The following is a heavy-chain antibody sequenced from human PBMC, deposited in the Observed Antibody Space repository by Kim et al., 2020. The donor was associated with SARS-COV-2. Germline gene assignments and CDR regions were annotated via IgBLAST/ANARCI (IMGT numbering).Heavy chain of an antibody. CDR2: ISSNGGST. Sequence: GGSLRLSCAASGFTFSNYPMHWVRQAPGKGLEYASAISSNGGSTFYANSVKGRFTISRDNSNNTLYLQMGSLRAEDMAVYYCAREGSWLAYWGQGILVTV. CDR1: GFTFSNYP. J-gene: IGHJ4*02. V-gene: IGHV3-64*01. D-gene: IGHD6-19*01. CDR3: AREGSWLAY.